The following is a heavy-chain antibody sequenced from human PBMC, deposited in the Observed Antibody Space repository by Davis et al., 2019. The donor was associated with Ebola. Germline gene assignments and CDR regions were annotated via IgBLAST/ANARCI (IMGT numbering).Heavy chain of an antibody. J-gene: IGHJ2*01. D-gene: IGHD7-27*01. CDR1: GFTFSSYG. Sequence: PGGSLRLSCAASGFTFSSYGMHWVRQAPGKGLEWVAVIWYDGSNKYYADSVKGRFTISRDNSKNTLYLQMNSLRAEDTAVYYCARESENWGSGRWYFDLWGRGTLVTVSS. CDR3: ARESENWGSGRWYFDL. V-gene: IGHV3-33*01. CDR2: IWYDGSNK.